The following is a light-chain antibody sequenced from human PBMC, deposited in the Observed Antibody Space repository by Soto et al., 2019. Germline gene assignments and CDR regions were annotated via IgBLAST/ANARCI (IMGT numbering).Light chain of an antibody. CDR3: CSFSRGSTLV. Sequence: QSALTQPASVSGSPGQSITISCTGTSSDVGSYNLVSWYQQHPGNAPKLMIYEGSKRPSGVSKRFFGSKSGNTASLTSSGLQAEDEADYYCCSFSRGSTLVFGGGTKVTVL. CDR2: EGS. CDR1: SSDVGSYNL. V-gene: IGLV2-23*01. J-gene: IGLJ3*02.